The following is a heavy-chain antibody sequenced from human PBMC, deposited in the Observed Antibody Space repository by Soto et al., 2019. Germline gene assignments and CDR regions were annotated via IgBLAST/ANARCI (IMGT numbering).Heavy chain of an antibody. CDR2: IYYSGST. CDR3: ARGGIINYYGSGSYYRAKMDV. D-gene: IGHD3-10*01. Sequence: SETLSLTCTVSGGSISSYYWSWIRQPPGKGLEWIGYIYYSGSTNYNPSLKSRVAISVDTSKNQFSLKLSSVTAADTAVYYCARGGIINYYGSGSYYRAKMDVWGQGTTVTVSS. CDR1: GGSISSYY. J-gene: IGHJ6*02. V-gene: IGHV4-59*01.